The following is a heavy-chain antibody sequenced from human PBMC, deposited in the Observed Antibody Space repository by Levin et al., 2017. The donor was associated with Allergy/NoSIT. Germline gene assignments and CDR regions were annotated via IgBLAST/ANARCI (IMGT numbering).Heavy chain of an antibody. CDR2: VSYDGTNE. CDR3: ARYCSSTVCSLYSMDV. CDR1: GFTFSSYA. D-gene: IGHD2-2*01. V-gene: IGHV3-30-3*01. J-gene: IGHJ6*02. Sequence: LSLTCAASGFTFSSYAMHWVRQAPGKGLEWVAVVSYDGTNEYYADSVKGRFTISRDNSKNTMYLQMSSLGAEDTAVYYCARYCSSTVCSLYSMDVWGQGTTVTVSS.